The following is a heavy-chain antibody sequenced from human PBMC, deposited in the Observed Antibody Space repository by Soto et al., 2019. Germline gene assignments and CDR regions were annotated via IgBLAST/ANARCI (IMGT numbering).Heavy chain of an antibody. D-gene: IGHD3-16*02. V-gene: IGHV3-33*01. CDR3: ARDYRRFQVSPATPDY. Sequence: QVQLVESGGCVVQPGRSLRLSCAASGFTFSSYGMHWVRQAPGKGLEWVAVIWYDGSNKYYADSVKGRFTISRDNSKNTLYLQMNSLRAEDTAVYYCARDYRRFQVSPATPDYWGQGTLVTVSS. CDR2: IWYDGSNK. J-gene: IGHJ4*02. CDR1: GFTFSSYG.